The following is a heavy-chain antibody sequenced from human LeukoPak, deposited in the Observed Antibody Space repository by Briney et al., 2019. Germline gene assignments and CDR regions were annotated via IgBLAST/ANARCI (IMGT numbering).Heavy chain of an antibody. D-gene: IGHD2/OR15-2a*01. CDR2: VYASGAT. Sequence: SETLSLTCTVSGGSITNYYWSWIRQPPGERLEWIGYVYASGATNSNPSLKSRVTISVDTSKNQFSLKLSSVTAADTAVYYCARHGKGVTYFSTFDIWGQGTVVAVSS. V-gene: IGHV4-59*08. CDR3: ARHGKGVTYFSTFDI. CDR1: GGSITNYY. J-gene: IGHJ3*02.